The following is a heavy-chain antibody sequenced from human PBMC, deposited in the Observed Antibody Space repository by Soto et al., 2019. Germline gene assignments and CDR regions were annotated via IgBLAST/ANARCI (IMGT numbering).Heavy chain of an antibody. CDR1: GGSISSGDYY. J-gene: IGHJ1*01. V-gene: IGHV4-30-4*01. D-gene: IGHD4-17*01. Sequence: NPSETLSLTCTVSGGSISSGDYYWRWIRQPPGKGLEWIGYIYYSGSTYYNPSLKSRVTISVDTSKNQFSLKLSSVTAADTAVYYCARELRWQRRPAGEYFEHWGQGTLVTVSS. CDR3: ARELRWQRRPAGEYFEH. CDR2: IYYSGST.